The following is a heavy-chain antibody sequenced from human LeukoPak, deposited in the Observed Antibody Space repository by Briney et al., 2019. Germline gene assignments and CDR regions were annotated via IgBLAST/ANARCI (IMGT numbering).Heavy chain of an antibody. D-gene: IGHD3-10*01. V-gene: IGHV1-18*01. CDR1: GYTFTSYS. Sequence: ASVKVSCKASGYTFTSYSISWVRQAPGQGLEWMGWISAYNGNTNYAQKLQGRVTMTTDTSTSTAYMELRSLRSDDTAVYYCARDAHYYGSGSYFWWGQGTLVTVSS. J-gene: IGHJ4*02. CDR2: ISAYNGNT. CDR3: ARDAHYYGSGSYFW.